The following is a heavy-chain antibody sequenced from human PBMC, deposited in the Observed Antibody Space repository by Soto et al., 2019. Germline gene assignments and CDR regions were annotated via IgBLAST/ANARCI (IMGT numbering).Heavy chain of an antibody. CDR2: INAGNGNT. CDR3: ARDDFCSGHSYYYGMDV. V-gene: IGHV1-3*01. J-gene: IGHJ6*02. D-gene: IGHD3-3*01. Sequence: GASVKVSCKASGYTFTSYAMHWVRQAPGQRLEWMGWINAGNGNTKYSQKFQGRVTITRDTSASTAYMELSSLRSEDTAVYYCARDDFCSGHSYYYGMDVWVQAPRVTVSS. CDR1: GYTFTSYA.